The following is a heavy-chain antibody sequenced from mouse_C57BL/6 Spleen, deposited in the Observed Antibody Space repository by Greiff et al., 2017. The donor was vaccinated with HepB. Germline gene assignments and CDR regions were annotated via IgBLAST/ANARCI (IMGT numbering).Heavy chain of an antibody. CDR1: GYTFTDYY. V-gene: IGHV1-76*01. CDR2: IYPGSGNT. D-gene: IGHD1-1*01. J-gene: IGHJ4*01. Sequence: VQLQQSGAELVRPGASVKLSCKASGYTFTDYYINWVKQRPGQGLEWIARIYPGSGNTYYNEKFKGKATLTAEKSSSTAYMQLSSLTSEDSAVFFLPRSHYYGSSYVEVPLYYAMDYWGQGTSVTVSS. CDR3: PRSHYYGSSYVEVPLYYAMDY.